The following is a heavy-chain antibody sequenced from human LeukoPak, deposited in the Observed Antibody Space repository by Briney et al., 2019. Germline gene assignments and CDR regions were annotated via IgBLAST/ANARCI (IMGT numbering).Heavy chain of an antibody. CDR3: ARVKNGFDGNGYPYYYYYMDV. D-gene: IGHD3-22*01. Sequence: GGSLRLSCAASGFTFGDYYMTWIRQAPGKGLEWISCISGSGSVTHYADSVKGRFTISRDNAKNSLFLQINNLRAEDTAVYYCARVKNGFDGNGYPYYYYYMDVWGRGTTVTVSS. CDR2: ISGSGSVT. CDR1: GFTFGDYY. J-gene: IGHJ6*03. V-gene: IGHV3-11*04.